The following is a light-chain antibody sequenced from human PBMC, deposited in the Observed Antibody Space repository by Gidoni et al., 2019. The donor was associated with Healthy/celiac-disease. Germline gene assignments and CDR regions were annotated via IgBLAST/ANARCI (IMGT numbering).Light chain of an antibody. V-gene: IGKV1-9*01. Sequence: DIQVTHSPSFLSASVGDRVPITCRASQGISSYLAWYQQKPGKATKLLIYAASTLQSVVPSRFSGSGSGTDFTLTISSLQPEDCATYYCQQLNSYRGFTFGPGTKVDIK. J-gene: IGKJ3*01. CDR3: QQLNSYRGFT. CDR1: QGISSY. CDR2: AAS.